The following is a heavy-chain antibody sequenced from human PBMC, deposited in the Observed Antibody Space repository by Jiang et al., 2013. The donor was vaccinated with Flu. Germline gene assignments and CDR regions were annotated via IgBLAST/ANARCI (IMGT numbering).Heavy chain of an antibody. J-gene: IGHJ2*01. CDR3: ARLWSDYGFVQTHLYWYFDL. V-gene: IGHV5-51*01. CDR2: IHPGDSET. CDR1: GYSFTTYY. D-gene: IGHD4-17*01. Sequence: GAEVKKPGESLKISCEASGYSFTTYYIAWVRQMPGKGLEWMGIIHPGDSETRYSPSFQGQVTISADRSTNTASLQWSSLKASDTAMYYCARLWSDYGFVQTHLYWYFDLWGRGTLVTVSS.